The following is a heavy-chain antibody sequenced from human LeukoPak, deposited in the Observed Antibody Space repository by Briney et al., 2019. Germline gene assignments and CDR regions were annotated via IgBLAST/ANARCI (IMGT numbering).Heavy chain of an antibody. J-gene: IGHJ3*02. CDR1: GFTFSSYW. D-gene: IGHD3-10*01. CDR2: IKQDGSEK. CDR3: AVFRDYYGSGSYDAFDI. Sequence: GGSLRLSCAASGFTFSSYWMSWVRQAPGKGLEWVANIKQDGSEKYYVDSVKGRFTISRDNAKNSLYLQMNSLRAEDTAVYYYAVFRDYYGSGSYDAFDIWGQGTMVTVSS. V-gene: IGHV3-7*01.